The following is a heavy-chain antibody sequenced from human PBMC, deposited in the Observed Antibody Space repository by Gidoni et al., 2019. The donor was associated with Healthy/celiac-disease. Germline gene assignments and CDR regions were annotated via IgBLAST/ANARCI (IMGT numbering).Heavy chain of an antibody. J-gene: IGHJ4*02. CDR3: ARIICSSTSCYFDY. D-gene: IGHD2-2*01. V-gene: IGHV2-70*04. Sequence: QVPLKESGPALVKPTQTLTLTCTFSGFSLSTSGMRVSWIRQPPGKALEWLARIDWDDDKFYSTSLKTRLTISKDTSKNQVVLTMTNMDPVDTATYYCARIICSSTSCYFDYWGQGTLVTVSS. CDR1: GFSLSTSGMR. CDR2: IDWDDDK.